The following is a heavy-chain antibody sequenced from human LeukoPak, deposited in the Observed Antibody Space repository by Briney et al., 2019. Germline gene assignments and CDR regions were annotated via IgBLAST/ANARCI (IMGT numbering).Heavy chain of an antibody. CDR1: AGPISSNY. CDR3: ARHGGTVTTNNWFDP. D-gene: IGHD4-17*01. Sequence: PSETLSLTCTVSAGPISSNYWSWIRQPPGKGLDWIGYIYYSGSTNYNPSLKSRVTISVDTSKRQFSLKLSSVTAADTAVYYCARHGGTVTTNNWFDPWGKGTLVTVSS. CDR2: IYYSGST. J-gene: IGHJ5*02. V-gene: IGHV4-59*08.